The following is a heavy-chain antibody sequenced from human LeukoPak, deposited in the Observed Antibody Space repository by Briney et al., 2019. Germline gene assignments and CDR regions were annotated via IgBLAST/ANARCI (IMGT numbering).Heavy chain of an antibody. J-gene: IGHJ6*04. D-gene: IGHD2-2*01. CDR2: INHSGST. V-gene: IGHV4-34*01. Sequence: SEPLSLTCAVYGGSFSGYYWSWLRQPPGKGLEGLGEINHSGSTNYNPSLKSRVTISVDTSKNQFSLKLSSVTAADTAVYYCARGPIVVVPAAIGYYYYGMDVWGKGTTVTVSS. CDR3: ARGPIVVVPAAIGYYYYGMDV. CDR1: GGSFSGYY.